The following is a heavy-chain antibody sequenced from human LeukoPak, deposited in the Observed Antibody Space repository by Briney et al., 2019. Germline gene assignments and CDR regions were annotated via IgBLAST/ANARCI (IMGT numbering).Heavy chain of an antibody. CDR2: INPNSGGT. D-gene: IGHD7-27*01. Sequence: AAVKVSCKASGYTFTGYYMHWVRQAPGQGLEWMGWINPNSGGTNYAQKFQGRVTMTRDTSISTAYMELSRLRSDDTAVYYCARDPNWGSDDAFDIWGQGTMVTVSS. V-gene: IGHV1-2*02. J-gene: IGHJ3*02. CDR1: GYTFTGYY. CDR3: ARDPNWGSDDAFDI.